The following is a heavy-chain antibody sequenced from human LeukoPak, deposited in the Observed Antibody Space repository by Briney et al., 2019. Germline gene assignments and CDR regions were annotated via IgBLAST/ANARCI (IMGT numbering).Heavy chain of an antibody. D-gene: IGHD5-24*01. J-gene: IGHJ4*02. CDR2: INHSGST. CDR1: GGSFSGYY. V-gene: IGHV4-34*01. Sequence: SETLSLTCAVYGGSFSGYYWSWIRQPPGKGLEWIGEINHSGSTNYNPSLTSRVTISVDTSKNQFSLKPGSVTAADTAVYYCARDRGRDGYNSWGQGTLVTVSS. CDR3: ARDRGRDGYNS.